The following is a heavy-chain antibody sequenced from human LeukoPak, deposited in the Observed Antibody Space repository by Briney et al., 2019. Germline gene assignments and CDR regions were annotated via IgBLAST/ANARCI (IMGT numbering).Heavy chain of an antibody. CDR2: IYYSGST. J-gene: IGHJ4*02. CDR3: ASCATPPYYFDY. V-gene: IGHV4-59*01. Sequence: NPSETLSLTCTVSGGSISSYYWSWIRQPPGKGLEWIGYIYYSGSTNYNPSLKSRVTISVDTSKNQFSLKLSSVTAADTAVYYCASCATPPYYFDYWGQGTLVTVSS. CDR1: GGSISSYY. D-gene: IGHD2-15*01.